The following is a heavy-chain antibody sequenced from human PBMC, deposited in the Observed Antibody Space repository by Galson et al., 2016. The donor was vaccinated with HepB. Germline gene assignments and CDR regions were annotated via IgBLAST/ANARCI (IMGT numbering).Heavy chain of an antibody. CDR3: ARDLEGGYSSSWYLW. V-gene: IGHV1-2*02. J-gene: IGHJ4*02. Sequence: SVKVSCKASRYTFSGYYIHWLRQAPGQGLEWMGWINPNSGGENYEQMFQGRVTMTRDTSISTAYMELSRQTSDDTAVYYCARDLEGGYSSSWYLWWGQGTLVTVSS. CDR1: RYTFSGYY. D-gene: IGHD6-13*01. CDR2: INPNSGGE.